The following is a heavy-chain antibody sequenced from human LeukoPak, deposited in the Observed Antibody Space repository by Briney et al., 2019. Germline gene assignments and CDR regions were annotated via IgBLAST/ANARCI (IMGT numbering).Heavy chain of an antibody. V-gene: IGHV1-18*01. CDR3: ARVGEEGAAAGYYFDY. CDR1: GYTFTSYG. CDR2: ISAYNGNT. Sequence: ASVKVSCKASGYTFTSYGIRWVRQAPGQGLEWMGWISAYNGNTNYAQKLQGRVTMTTDTSTSTAYMELRSLRSDDTAVYYCARVGEEGAAAGYYFDYWGQGTLVTVSS. D-gene: IGHD6-13*01. J-gene: IGHJ4*02.